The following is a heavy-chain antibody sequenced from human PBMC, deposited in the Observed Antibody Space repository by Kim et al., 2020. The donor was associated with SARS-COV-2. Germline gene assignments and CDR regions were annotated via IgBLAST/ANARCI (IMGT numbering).Heavy chain of an antibody. D-gene: IGHD3-16*01. J-gene: IGHJ4*02. V-gene: IGHV3-23*01. CDR3: AKDLIGGLPDYFDY. Sequence: SAKDRFTISRDDSMNTLYMHMDRLRAEDTAIYYCAKDLIGGLPDYFDYWGQGTLVTVSS.